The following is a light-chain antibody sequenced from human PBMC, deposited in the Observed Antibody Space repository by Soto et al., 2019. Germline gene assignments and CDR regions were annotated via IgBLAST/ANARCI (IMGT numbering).Light chain of an antibody. CDR1: QSVSSNY. Sequence: EIVLTQSPGTLPLSPGERATLSCRASQSVSSNYLVWYQQKSGQAPRPLIYGASSRATGIPDRFSGSGSGTDSTLTISRLDAEDFAVYYCQQYAKSPFTFGQGTQLEIK. V-gene: IGKV3-20*01. CDR3: QQYAKSPFT. J-gene: IGKJ2*01. CDR2: GAS.